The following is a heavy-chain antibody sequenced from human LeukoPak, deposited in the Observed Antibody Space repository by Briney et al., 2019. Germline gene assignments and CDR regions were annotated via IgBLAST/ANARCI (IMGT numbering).Heavy chain of an antibody. V-gene: IGHV3-48*01. CDR3: ARAAGGTRRPYDY. Sequence: GGSLRLSCAASGSTFSSYEMNWVRQAPGKGLEWVSYISSSSSTIYYEDSVKGRFTISRDNAKNSLYLQMNSLRAEDTAVYYCARAAGGTRRPYDYWGQGTLVTVSS. J-gene: IGHJ4*02. CDR1: GSTFSSYE. CDR2: ISSSSSTI. D-gene: IGHD1-1*01.